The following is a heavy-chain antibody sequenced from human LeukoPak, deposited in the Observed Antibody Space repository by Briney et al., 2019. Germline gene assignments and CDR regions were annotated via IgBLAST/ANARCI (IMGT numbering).Heavy chain of an antibody. Sequence: GGSLRLSCAASGFTFSDHYMDWVRQAPGKGLECVGRARNKANSYTTEYAASVKGRFTISRDDSKNSLYLQMNSLKTEDTAVYYCARANVYYGDGYYPVVGYYFDYWGQGTLVTVSS. D-gene: IGHD3-22*01. CDR1: GFTFSDHY. J-gene: IGHJ4*02. CDR3: ARANVYYGDGYYPVVGYYFDY. V-gene: IGHV3-72*01. CDR2: ARNKANSYTT.